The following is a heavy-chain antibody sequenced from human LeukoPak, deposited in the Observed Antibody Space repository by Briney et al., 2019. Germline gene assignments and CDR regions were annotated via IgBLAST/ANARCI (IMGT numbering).Heavy chain of an antibody. V-gene: IGHV3-48*03. Sequence: PGGSLRLSCAASGFTFSSYEMNWVRLAPGKGLEWVSYISSSGSTIYYADSVKGRFTISRDNAKNSLYLQMNSLRAEDTAVYYCARGEIVGNGMDVWGQGTTVTVSS. J-gene: IGHJ6*02. D-gene: IGHD3-22*01. CDR1: GFTFSSYE. CDR2: ISSSGSTI. CDR3: ARGEIVGNGMDV.